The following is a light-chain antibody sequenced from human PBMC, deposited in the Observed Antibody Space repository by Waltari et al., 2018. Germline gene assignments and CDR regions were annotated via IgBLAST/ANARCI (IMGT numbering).Light chain of an antibody. Sequence: EIVLTQSPATLSLSPGETATLSCRASQSVGTYLAWYQQKPGQAPRLLIYDASNRATGIPGRFRGSGSGTDFTLTISSLEPEDFALYYCQQRSSWTPHTFGQGARLEIK. J-gene: IGKJ2*01. CDR3: QQRSSWTPHT. CDR1: QSVGTY. V-gene: IGKV3-11*01. CDR2: DAS.